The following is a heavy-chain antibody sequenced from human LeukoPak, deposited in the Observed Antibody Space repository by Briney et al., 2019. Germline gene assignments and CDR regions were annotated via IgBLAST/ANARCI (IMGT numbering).Heavy chain of an antibody. CDR3: ARDNYYGSGGYRGFDY. V-gene: IGHV4-39*07. CDR1: GGSISSSNYY. Sequence: SETLSLTCTVSGGSISSSNYYWGWIRQPPGKGLEWIGNIYYSGSTYYNPSLKSRITISIDTSKNQFSLKLNSVTAADTAVYYCARDNYYGSGGYRGFDYWGQGTLVTVSS. D-gene: IGHD3-10*01. J-gene: IGHJ4*02. CDR2: IYYSGST.